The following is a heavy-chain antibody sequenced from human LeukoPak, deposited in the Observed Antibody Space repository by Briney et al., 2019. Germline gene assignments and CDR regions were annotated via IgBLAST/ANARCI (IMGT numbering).Heavy chain of an antibody. Sequence: ASVKVSCKASGYTFTSYYMHWGRQAPGQGLEWMGTINPIGGSTSYAHKFHGRSTMTRDTSTSPVYMELSSLRSEDTAVYYCARDGEIIVGAPNWFDAWGQGTMVTVSS. V-gene: IGHV1-46*01. CDR3: ARDGEIIVGAPNWFDA. J-gene: IGHJ5*02. CDR2: INPIGGST. D-gene: IGHD1-26*01. CDR1: GYTFTSYY.